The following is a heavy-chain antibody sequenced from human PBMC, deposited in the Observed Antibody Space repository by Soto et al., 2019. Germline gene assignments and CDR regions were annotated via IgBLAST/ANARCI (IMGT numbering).Heavy chain of an antibody. CDR1: GSTFTSYD. D-gene: IGHD1-26*01. CDR2: LNPNNQNT. Sequence: QVHLLQSGAEVKKPGASVKVSCKASGSTFTSYDINWVRQAAGQGLEWMGWLNPNNQNTAYAQKLLGRVSMTSNASLSTAYMELSSLRAEDSAIYYCATVALVGSRPCESWGRGTPVTFSS. CDR3: ATVALVGSRPCES. J-gene: IGHJ5*02. V-gene: IGHV1-8*02.